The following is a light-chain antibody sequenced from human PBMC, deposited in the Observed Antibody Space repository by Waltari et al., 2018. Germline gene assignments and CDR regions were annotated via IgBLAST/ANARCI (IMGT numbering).Light chain of an antibody. V-gene: IGLV2-11*01. CDR1: SSDIGGYKY. Sequence: QSALTQPRSVSGSPGQSVPLSCTGTSSDIGGYKYVSWYQQHPGKAPKHVIYDVDKRPSGVPDRFSGSKAGNTASLTISGLQTDDDADYYCCSYAGRYTSVFGRGTRVTVL. CDR2: DVD. J-gene: IGLJ2*01. CDR3: CSYAGRYTSV.